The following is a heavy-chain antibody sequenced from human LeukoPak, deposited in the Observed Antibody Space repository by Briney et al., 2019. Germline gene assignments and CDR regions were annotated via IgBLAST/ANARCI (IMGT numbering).Heavy chain of an antibody. CDR2: ISSSGSNK. D-gene: IGHD4-17*01. J-gene: IGHJ4*02. CDR3: ARVLSTVTTFDY. Sequence: AGGSLRLSCAASGFTFSSYEINWVRQAPGKGLEWVSYISSSGSNKYYADSVKGRFTISRDNAKNSLYLQMISLRAEDTAVYYCARVLSTVTTFDYWGQGTLVTVSS. V-gene: IGHV3-48*03. CDR1: GFTFSSYE.